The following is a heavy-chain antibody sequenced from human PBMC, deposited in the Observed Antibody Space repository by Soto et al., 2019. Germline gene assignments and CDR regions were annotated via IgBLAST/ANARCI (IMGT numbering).Heavy chain of an antibody. D-gene: IGHD6-19*01. CDR3: ARVIRIGSGWYSFGTGQLAKYYFDY. Sequence: PSETLSLTCAVYGGSFSGYYWSWIRQPPGKGLEWTGEINHSGSTNYNPSLKSRVTISVDTSKNQFSLKLSSVTAADTAVYYCARVIRIGSGWYSFGTGQLAKYYFDYWGQGTLVTVSS. J-gene: IGHJ4*02. V-gene: IGHV4-34*01. CDR1: GGSFSGYY. CDR2: INHSGST.